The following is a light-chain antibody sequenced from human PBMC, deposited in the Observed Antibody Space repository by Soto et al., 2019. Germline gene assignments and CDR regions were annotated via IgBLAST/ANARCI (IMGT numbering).Light chain of an antibody. Sequence: EIVMTQSPATLSVSPGERATLSCRASQSVSSNLAWYQQKPGQAPRLLICGASTRATGIPARFSGSGSGTEFSLTISSLQSEDFAVYYCQQYNNWPPEGTFGQGTKVEIK. CDR2: GAS. V-gene: IGKV3-15*01. J-gene: IGKJ1*01. CDR1: QSVSSN. CDR3: QQYNNWPPEGT.